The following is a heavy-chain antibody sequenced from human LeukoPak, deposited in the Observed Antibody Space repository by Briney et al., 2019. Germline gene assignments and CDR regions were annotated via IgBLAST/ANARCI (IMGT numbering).Heavy chain of an antibody. CDR3: ARRNYYGFIDY. CDR2: ISGSGGNT. Sequence: GGSLRLSCAASRFTFSSYAMTWVRQAPGKGLEWVSAISGSGGNTYYADSVKGRFTISRDNSKNTLYLQMNSLRAEDTAVYYCARRNYYGFIDYWGQGTLVTVSS. J-gene: IGHJ4*02. CDR1: RFTFSSYA. V-gene: IGHV3-23*01. D-gene: IGHD3-10*01.